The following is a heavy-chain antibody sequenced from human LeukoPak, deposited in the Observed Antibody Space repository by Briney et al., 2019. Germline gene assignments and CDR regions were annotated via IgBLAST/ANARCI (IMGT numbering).Heavy chain of an antibody. CDR3: ARDEHIVVVPAAPDYGMDV. J-gene: IGHJ6*02. V-gene: IGHV1-18*01. Sequence: ASVKVSCKASGYTFTSYGISWVRQAPGQGLEWMGWISAYNGNTNYAQKLQGRVTMTTDTSTSTAYMELRSLRSDDTAVYYCARDEHIVVVPAAPDYGMDVWGQGTTVSVS. CDR1: GYTFTSYG. D-gene: IGHD2-2*01. CDR2: ISAYNGNT.